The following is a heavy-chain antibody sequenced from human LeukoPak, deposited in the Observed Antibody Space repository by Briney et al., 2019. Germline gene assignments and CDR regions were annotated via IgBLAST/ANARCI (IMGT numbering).Heavy chain of an antibody. CDR1: GYTFTSYG. D-gene: IGHD3-16*01. CDR3: ARDPPGLTLGSPGDY. Sequence: ASVKVSCKASGYTFTSYGIAWVRQAPGQGLQWMGWISANNGDTSYSQKLQGRVTMTTDTSTNTAYMELRSLTSDDTAVYYYARDPPGLTLGSPGDYWGQGTLVIVSS. J-gene: IGHJ4*02. CDR2: ISANNGDT. V-gene: IGHV1-18*01.